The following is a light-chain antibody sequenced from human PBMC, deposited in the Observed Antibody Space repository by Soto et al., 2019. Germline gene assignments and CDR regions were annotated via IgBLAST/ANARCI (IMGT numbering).Light chain of an antibody. CDR3: QQYNSYSYT. V-gene: IGKV1-5*01. CDR1: QSIGNW. J-gene: IGKJ2*01. CDR2: DAS. Sequence: DIQMTQSPSTLSASVGDRVTITCRASQSIGNWLAWYQQKPGKAPKLLIYDASSLESGVPSRFSGSGSGTEFTLTISSLQPDDYATYYCQQYNSYSYTFGQGTKLEIK.